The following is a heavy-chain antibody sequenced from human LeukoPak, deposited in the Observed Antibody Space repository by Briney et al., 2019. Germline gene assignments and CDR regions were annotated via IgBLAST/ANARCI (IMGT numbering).Heavy chain of an antibody. CDR1: GYSITSAYY. V-gene: IGHV4-38-2*02. D-gene: IGHD3-22*01. CDR3: AREHYYDSTAYLD. J-gene: IGHJ4*02. Sequence: SETLSLTCTVSGYSITSAYYWGWIRQSPGKGLAWIGSTYHSGSSYYNPSLKSRVTISVDTSKNHFSLKLTSVTAADTAVYYCAREHYYDSTAYLDWGQGTLVSVSS. CDR2: TYHSGSS.